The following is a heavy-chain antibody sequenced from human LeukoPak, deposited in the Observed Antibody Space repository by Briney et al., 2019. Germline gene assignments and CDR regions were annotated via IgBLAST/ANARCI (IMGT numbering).Heavy chain of an antibody. Sequence: SVKVSCTASGGTFSSYAISWVRQAPGQGLEWMGGIIPIFGTANYAQKFQGRVTITADKSTSTAYMELSSLRSEDTAVYYCARVGIGYCSGGSCYYFDYWGQGTLVTVSS. CDR2: IIPIFGTA. D-gene: IGHD2-15*01. J-gene: IGHJ4*02. CDR1: GGTFSSYA. V-gene: IGHV1-69*06. CDR3: ARVGIGYCSGGSCYYFDY.